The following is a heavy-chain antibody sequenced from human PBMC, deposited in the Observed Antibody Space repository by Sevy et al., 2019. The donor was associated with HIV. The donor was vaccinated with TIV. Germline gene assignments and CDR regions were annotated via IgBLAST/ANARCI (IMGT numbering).Heavy chain of an antibody. D-gene: IGHD3-22*01. Sequence: ASVKVSCKSSGGTFSRFGFSWVRQAPGQGLECMGGIIPIYGKPNYAQKFQGRVTFTADEFTSTVYMELTSLRSEDTAVYYCARSGVDSSGYYPEEWGQGTLVTVSS. V-gene: IGHV1-69*13. CDR3: ARSGVDSSGYYPEE. CDR1: GGTFSRFG. J-gene: IGHJ4*02. CDR2: IIPIYGKP.